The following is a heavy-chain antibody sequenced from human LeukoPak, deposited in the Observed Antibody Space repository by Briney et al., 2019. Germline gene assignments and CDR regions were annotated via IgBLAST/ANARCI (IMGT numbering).Heavy chain of an antibody. CDR3: GGLLWGPGQVDY. V-gene: IGHV3-53*01. Sequence: PGGSLRLSRAASGFTVSSNYMSWVRQAPGKGLEWVSVIYSGGSTYYADSVKGRFTISRDNSKNTLYLQMNSLRAEDTAVYYCGGLLWGPGQVDYWGQGTLVTVSS. D-gene: IGHD3-10*01. CDR1: GFTVSSNY. CDR2: IYSGGST. J-gene: IGHJ4*02.